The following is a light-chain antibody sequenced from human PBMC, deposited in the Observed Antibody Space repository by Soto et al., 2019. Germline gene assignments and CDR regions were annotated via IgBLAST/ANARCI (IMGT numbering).Light chain of an antibody. Sequence: DIQMTQSPSSLSASVGDRVTITCQASKDIKNYLNWYQQKPGKAPKLLIYAASILETGVPSRFSGSGSGPYFTFTISSLQPEDIATYYCQHYDDLPWTFGQGTKVAIK. CDR1: KDIKNY. CDR2: AAS. J-gene: IGKJ1*01. V-gene: IGKV1-33*01. CDR3: QHYDDLPWT.